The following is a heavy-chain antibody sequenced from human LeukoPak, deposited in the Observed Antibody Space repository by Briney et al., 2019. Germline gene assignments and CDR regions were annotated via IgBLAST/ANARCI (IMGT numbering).Heavy chain of an antibody. Sequence: PGGSLRLSCAASGFTFSSYSMNWVRQAPGKGLEWVSSISSSSSYIYYADSVKGRFTISRDNAKNSLYLQMNSLRAEDTAVYYCARSHSPGRFDCFDYWGQGTLVTVSS. D-gene: IGHD3-16*01. J-gene: IGHJ4*02. CDR1: GFTFSSYS. CDR2: ISSSSSYI. V-gene: IGHV3-21*01. CDR3: ARSHSPGRFDCFDY.